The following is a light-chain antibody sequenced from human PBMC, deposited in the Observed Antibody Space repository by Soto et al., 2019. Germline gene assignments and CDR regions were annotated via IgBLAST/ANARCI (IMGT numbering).Light chain of an antibody. V-gene: IGKV2-28*01. Sequence: DIVLTQSPLSLPVTPGDPASISCRSSQSLLHTKGYNYLDWYLQKPGQSPQLLFYLASNRASGVTDRFSGSGSGTDFTLKISRVEAEDVGVYYCVQALQTSLTFGCGTKVEIK. CDR2: LAS. CDR3: VQALQTSLT. J-gene: IGKJ4*01. CDR1: QSLLHTKGYNY.